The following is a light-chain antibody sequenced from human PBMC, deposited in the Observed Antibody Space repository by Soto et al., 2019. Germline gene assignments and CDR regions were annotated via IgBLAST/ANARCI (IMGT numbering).Light chain of an antibody. CDR1: QSIRSY. CDR3: QQSYSYPRT. J-gene: IGKJ2*01. CDR2: AAS. Sequence: DIEMTQLPSSLSASVGDRVTITCRASQSIRSYLNWYQQTPGKAPNLLIYAASTLRSGVPSRFSGSGSGTDFNLTISSLQYEDFATYFCQQSYSYPRTFGQGTQLEI. V-gene: IGKV1-39*01.